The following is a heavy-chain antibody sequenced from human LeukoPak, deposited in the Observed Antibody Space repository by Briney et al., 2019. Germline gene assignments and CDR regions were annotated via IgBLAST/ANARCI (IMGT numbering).Heavy chain of an antibody. CDR3: AKEKRSGSDAFDI. V-gene: IGHV3-30*02. J-gene: IGHJ3*02. Sequence: GGSRRLSCAASGFTFSSYGMHWVRQAPGKGLEWVAVIWYGGSNKYYADSVKGRFTISRDNSKNTLYLQMNSLRAEDTAVYYCAKEKRSGSDAFDIWGQGTMVTVSS. CDR2: IWYGGSNK. D-gene: IGHD7-27*01. CDR1: GFTFSSYG.